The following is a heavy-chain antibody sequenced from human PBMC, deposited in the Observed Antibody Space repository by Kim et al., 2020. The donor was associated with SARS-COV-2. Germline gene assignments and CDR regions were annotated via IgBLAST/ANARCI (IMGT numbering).Heavy chain of an antibody. CDR1: GFTFSSYS. V-gene: IGHV3-21*01. J-gene: IGHJ4*02. CDR2: ISSSSSYI. D-gene: IGHD3-22*01. Sequence: GGSLRLSCAASGFTFSSYSMNWVRQAPGKGLEWVSSISSSSSYIYYADSVKGRFTISRDNAKNSLYLQMNSLRAEDTAVYYCASLGDSRVGIDYYDSSGKTLIDNWGQGTLVTVSS. CDR3: ASLGDSRVGIDYYDSSGKTLIDN.